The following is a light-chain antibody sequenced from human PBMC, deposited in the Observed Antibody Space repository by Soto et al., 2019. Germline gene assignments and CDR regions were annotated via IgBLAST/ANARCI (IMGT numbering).Light chain of an antibody. Sequence: DIQMTQSPSSLSASVGDRVTITCRASQSITNWLAWYQQKPGKAPKLLIYDASSLESGVPSRFSGGGFGTDFTLTINSLQPDDFATYYCQQYNTYSTFGQETKVDIK. J-gene: IGKJ1*01. CDR1: QSITNW. CDR3: QQYNTYST. CDR2: DAS. V-gene: IGKV1-5*01.